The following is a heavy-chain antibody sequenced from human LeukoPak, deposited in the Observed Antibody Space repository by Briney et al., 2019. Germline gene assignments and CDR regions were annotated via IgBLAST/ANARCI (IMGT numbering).Heavy chain of an antibody. D-gene: IGHD3-10*01. CDR3: AKDDFRGRTGY. Sequence: GGSLRLSCAASGFTFSGYSMNWVRQAPGKGLEWVSSISSSSSYIYYADSVKGRFTISRDNAKNSLYLQMSSLRAEDTAVYYCAKDDFRGRTGYWGQGTLVTVSS. J-gene: IGHJ4*02. CDR2: ISSSSSYI. CDR1: GFTFSGYS. V-gene: IGHV3-21*04.